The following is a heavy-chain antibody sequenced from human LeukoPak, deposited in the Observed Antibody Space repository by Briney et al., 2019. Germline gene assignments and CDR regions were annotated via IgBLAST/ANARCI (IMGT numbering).Heavy chain of an antibody. CDR3: ARRVTIFGVVITLENNWFDP. CDR1: GGSISSSSYY. V-gene: IGHV4-39*01. J-gene: IGHJ5*02. Sequence: PSETLSLTCTVSGGSISSSSYYWGWIRQPPGKGLEWIGSIYYSGSTYYNPSLKSRVTISVDTSKNQFSLKLSSVTAADTAVYYCARRVTIFGVVITLENNWFDPWGQGTLVTVSS. CDR2: IYYSGST. D-gene: IGHD3-3*01.